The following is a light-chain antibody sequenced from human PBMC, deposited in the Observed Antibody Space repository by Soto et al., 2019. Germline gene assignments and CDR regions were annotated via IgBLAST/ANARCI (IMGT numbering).Light chain of an antibody. CDR2: GAC. CDR3: YRYGSFPPTT. V-gene: IGKV3-20*01. Sequence: GVSQSAVTLSLFQAERATLSCRASQGVSRSYLAWSRHKPDPGPRLIIYGACSRGSGTPVRDSGSGSGTDLAFTITRLELEDDELDFCYRYGSFPPTTFGQRTRLEI. J-gene: IGKJ5*01. CDR1: QGVSRSY.